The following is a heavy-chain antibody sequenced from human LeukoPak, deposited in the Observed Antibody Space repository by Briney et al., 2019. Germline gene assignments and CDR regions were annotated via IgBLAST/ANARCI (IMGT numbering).Heavy chain of an antibody. D-gene: IGHD3-3*01. V-gene: IGHV3-74*01. CDR1: GFIFRNYW. CDR3: ARGLDYSPQNYDFWSGYSQGVSWFDP. J-gene: IGHJ5*02. CDR2: INPNGITT. Sequence: PGGSLRLSCAASGFIFRNYWMHWVRQAPGKGLVWVARINPNGITTTYTDSVKGRFTISRDNAKNSLYLQMNSLRAEDTAVYYCARGLDYSPQNYDFWSGYSQGVSWFDPWGQGTLVTVSS.